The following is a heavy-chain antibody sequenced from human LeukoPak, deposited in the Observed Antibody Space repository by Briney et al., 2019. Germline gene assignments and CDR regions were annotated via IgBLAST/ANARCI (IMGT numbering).Heavy chain of an antibody. D-gene: IGHD3-10*01. Sequence: PGGSLRLSCAASGFTITSYAMHWVRQAPGKGLEWVAVLNPEGNKKFHADSIKGRFTISRDNSKNTVYLEMNSLRAEDTAVYYCARDISGSYTFDYWGQGTLVTVSS. V-gene: IGHV3-30-3*01. J-gene: IGHJ4*02. CDR1: GFTITSYA. CDR3: ARDISGSYTFDY. CDR2: LNPEGNKK.